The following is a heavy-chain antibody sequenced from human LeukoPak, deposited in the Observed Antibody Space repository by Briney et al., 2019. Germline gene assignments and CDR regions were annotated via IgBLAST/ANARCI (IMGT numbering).Heavy chain of an antibody. D-gene: IGHD1-1*01. J-gene: IGHJ6*02. CDR1: GFTFSSYA. CDR2: ISGSGDNT. CDR3: AKGSTVAVPHYYYYGMDV. Sequence: GGSLRLSCAASGFTFSSYAMSWVRQAPGKGLEWVSGISGSGDNTYYADSVKGRFTISRDNSKNTLYLQMNSLRAEDTAVYYCAKGSTVAVPHYYYYGMDVWGQGTTVTVSS. V-gene: IGHV3-23*01.